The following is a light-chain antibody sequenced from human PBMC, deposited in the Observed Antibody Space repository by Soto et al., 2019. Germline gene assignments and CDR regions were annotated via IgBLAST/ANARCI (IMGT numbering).Light chain of an antibody. CDR1: QSVSSN. Sequence: VMTKSPATLSACSRERATLSCRACQSVSSNLAWRQQKPGQAPRLLIYGASTRATGIPARFSGSGSGTEFTLTISSLQSEDFTVYYCQQYNDWPLTFGGGTKVDI. V-gene: IGKV3-15*01. CDR3: QQYNDWPLT. J-gene: IGKJ4*01. CDR2: GAS.